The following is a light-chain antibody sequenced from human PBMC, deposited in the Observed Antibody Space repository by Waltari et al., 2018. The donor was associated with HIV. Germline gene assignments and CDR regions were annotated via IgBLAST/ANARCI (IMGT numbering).Light chain of an antibody. CDR3: QSYDTSLSASV. Sequence: QSVLTQPPSVSGAPGQRVTISCTGRRSNIGAGYDVHWYQQLPGRAPKLLIYDNTNRPSGVPDRFSGSKSGTSAALAITGLQAVDETDYYCQSYDTSLSASVFGTGTKVTVL. CDR2: DNT. V-gene: IGLV1-40*01. J-gene: IGLJ1*01. CDR1: RSNIGAGYD.